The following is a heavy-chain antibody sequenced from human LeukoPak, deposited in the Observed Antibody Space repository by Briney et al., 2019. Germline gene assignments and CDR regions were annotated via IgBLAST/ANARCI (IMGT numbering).Heavy chain of an antibody. CDR3: AKFPYGDNSSGPFDY. CDR1: GFTFSSYA. V-gene: IGHV3-23*01. J-gene: IGHJ4*02. Sequence: GGSLRLSCAASGFTFSSYAMRWVRQAPGKGLAWVSAISGSGGSTYYDASVKSRVTTSRDNSKNPLYLQMNSLSAEDTAVYYCAKFPYGDNSSGPFDYWGQGTLVTVSS. CDR2: ISGSGGST. D-gene: IGHD3-22*01.